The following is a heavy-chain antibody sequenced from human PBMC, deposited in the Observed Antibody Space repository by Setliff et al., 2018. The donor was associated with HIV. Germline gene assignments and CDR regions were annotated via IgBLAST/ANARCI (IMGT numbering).Heavy chain of an antibody. CDR1: GFIFNTYE. Sequence: GGSLRLSCAGFGFIFNTYEMNWVRQAPGKGLEWVGLIRSKPYGWTTEYAASVKGRFTISRDDFEGVAYLQMDRLKSEDSAVYYCARTPGAWENYFDYWGQGTLVTVSS. CDR3: ARTPGAWENYFDY. J-gene: IGHJ4*02. V-gene: IGHV3-49*04. CDR2: IRSKPYGWTT. D-gene: IGHD1-26*01.